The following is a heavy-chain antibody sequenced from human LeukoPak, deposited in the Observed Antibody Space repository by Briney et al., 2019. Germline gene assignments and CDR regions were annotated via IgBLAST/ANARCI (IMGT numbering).Heavy chain of an antibody. CDR2: IYYSGST. CDR3: ASFYSGYAPEQDPYFDY. Sequence: SQTLSLTCTVSGGSISSGDYYWSWIRQPPGKGLEWIGYIYYSGSTYYNPSLKSRVTISVDTSKNQFSLKLSSVTAADTAVYYCASFYSGYAPEQDPYFDYWGQGTLVTVSS. CDR1: GGSISSGDYY. J-gene: IGHJ4*02. V-gene: IGHV4-30-4*01. D-gene: IGHD5-12*01.